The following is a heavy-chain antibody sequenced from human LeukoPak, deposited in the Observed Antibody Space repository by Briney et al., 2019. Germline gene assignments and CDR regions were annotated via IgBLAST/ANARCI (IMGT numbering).Heavy chain of an antibody. J-gene: IGHJ6*02. Sequence: SETLSLTCALSVGSIKNYYWSWIRQPLGKGLEGIGYVYYTGTTSYNPSLKSRVTISVETSKNQFSLTLNSVTAADTAVYHCARQSDPYYHYGLDFWGQGTTVIVSS. CDR3: ARQSDPYYHYGLDF. V-gene: IGHV4-59*01. CDR1: VGSIKNYY. CDR2: VYYTGTT.